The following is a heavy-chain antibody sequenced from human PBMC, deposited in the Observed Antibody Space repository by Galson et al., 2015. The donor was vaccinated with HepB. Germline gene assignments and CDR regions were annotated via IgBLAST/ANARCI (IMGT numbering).Heavy chain of an antibody. CDR1: GFTFSTSY. CDR2: TSADGDRT. D-gene: IGHD2-2*01. CDR3: AKQYCSSVTCVTGGFDS. J-gene: IGHJ4*02. V-gene: IGHV3-64D*06. Sequence: SLRLSCAASGFTFSTSYMHWVRQAPGKGLEYISSTSADGDRTHYTDSVKGRFSIFRDNSKNTLFLQMTSLRAEDTAVYYCAKQYCSSVTCVTGGFDSWGQGTLVTVSS.